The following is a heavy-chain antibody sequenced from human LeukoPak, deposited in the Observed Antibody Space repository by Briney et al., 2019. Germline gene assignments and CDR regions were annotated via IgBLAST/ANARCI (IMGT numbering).Heavy chain of an antibody. J-gene: IGHJ5*02. CDR2: INHSGST. CDR1: GGSFSGYY. V-gene: IGHV4-34*01. Sequence: PSETLSLTCAVYGGSFSGYYWSWIRQPPGKGLEWIGEINHSGSTNYNPSLKSRVTISVDTSKNQFSLKLSSVTAADTAVYYCARSITIFGVVISWFDPWGQGTLVTVSS. D-gene: IGHD3-3*01. CDR3: ARSITIFGVVISWFDP.